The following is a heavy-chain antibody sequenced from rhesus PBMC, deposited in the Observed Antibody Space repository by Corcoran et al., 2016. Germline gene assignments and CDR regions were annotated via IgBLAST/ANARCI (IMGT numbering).Heavy chain of an antibody. D-gene: IGHD6-43*01. CDR3: ARRPGYSNSYPPFDY. V-gene: IGHV2-1*01. CDR1: GFSLSTSGVG. CDR2: SFWDDYK. Sequence: QVTLKESGPALVKPTQSLTLTCTFSGFSLSTSGVGVGWIRQPPGKTLEWLAHSFWDDYKRYSTSLKSRLTISKDTSKNQVVLTMTNMDPVDTATYYCARRPGYSNSYPPFDYRGQGVLVTVSS. J-gene: IGHJ4*01.